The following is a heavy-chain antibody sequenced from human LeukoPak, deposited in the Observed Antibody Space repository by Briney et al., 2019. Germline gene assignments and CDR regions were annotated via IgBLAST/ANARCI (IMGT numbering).Heavy chain of an antibody. J-gene: IGHJ4*02. V-gene: IGHV3-66*01. Sequence: GGSLRLSCAASGFTFSSYSMNWVRQAPGKGLEWVSVIYSGGSTYYADSVKGRFTISRDNSKNTLSLQMNSLRVEDTAVYHCARDLAWGAFDYWGQGTLVTVSS. CDR3: ARDLAWGAFDY. CDR2: IYSGGST. CDR1: GFTFSSYS. D-gene: IGHD7-27*01.